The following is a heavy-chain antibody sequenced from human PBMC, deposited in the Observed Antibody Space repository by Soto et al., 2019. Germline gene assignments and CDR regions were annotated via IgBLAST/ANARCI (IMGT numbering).Heavy chain of an antibody. Sequence: SETLSLTCTVSGGSISSYYWSWIRQPPGKGLEWIGYIYYSGSTNYNPSLKSRVTISVDTSKNQFSLKLSSVTAADTAVYYCARDRRLGFTLDYYYYYMDVWGKGTTVTVSS. CDR3: ARDRRLGFTLDYYYYYMDV. CDR1: GGSISSYY. D-gene: IGHD6-19*01. V-gene: IGHV4-59*01. CDR2: IYYSGST. J-gene: IGHJ6*03.